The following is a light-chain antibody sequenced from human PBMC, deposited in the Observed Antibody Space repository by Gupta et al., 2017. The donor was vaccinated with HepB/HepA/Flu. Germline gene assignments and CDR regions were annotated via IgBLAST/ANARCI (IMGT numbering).Light chain of an antibody. J-gene: IGLJ3*02. V-gene: IGLV3-1*01. CDR2: QDN. CDR3: QAWDSSTPWV. Sequence: SYDLTQPPSVSVSPGPTASIPCPGDKWGDKYACWYQQQPGQSPVLVIYQDNKRPSGIPERFSGSNSGNTATLTISGTQAMDEADYYCQAWDSSTPWVFGGGTKLTVL. CDR1: KWGDKY.